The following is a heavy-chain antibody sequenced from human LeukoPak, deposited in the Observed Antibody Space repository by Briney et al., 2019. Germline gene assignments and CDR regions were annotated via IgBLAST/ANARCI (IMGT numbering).Heavy chain of an antibody. V-gene: IGHV3-23*01. J-gene: IGHJ4*02. CDR2: ISGSGGST. CDR3: AKALRQWLAPPDY. D-gene: IGHD6-19*01. CDR1: GFTFSNYA. Sequence: QAGGSLRLSCAASGFTFSNYAMSWVRQAPGKGLEWVSAISGSGGSTYYADSVKGRFTISRDNSKNTLYLQMNSLRAEDTAVYYCAKALRQWLAPPDYWGQGTLVTVSS.